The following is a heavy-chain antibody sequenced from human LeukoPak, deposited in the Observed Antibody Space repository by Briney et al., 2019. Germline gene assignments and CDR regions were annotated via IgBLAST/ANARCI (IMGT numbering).Heavy chain of an antibody. CDR2: ISSNGGST. V-gene: IGHV3-64*01. CDR3: AGGGLDIVVVPAAIDFDY. J-gene: IGHJ4*02. D-gene: IGHD2-2*02. CDR1: GFTFSSYA. Sequence: GGSLRLSCAASGFTFSSYAMHWVRQAPGKGLEYVSAISSNGGSTYYANSVKGRFTISRDNSKNTLYLQMGSLRAEDMAVYYCAGGGLDIVVVPAAIDFDYWGQGTLVTVSS.